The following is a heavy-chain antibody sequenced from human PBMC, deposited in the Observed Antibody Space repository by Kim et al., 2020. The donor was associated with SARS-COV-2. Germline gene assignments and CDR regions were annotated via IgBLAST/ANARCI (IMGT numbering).Heavy chain of an antibody. Sequence: ASVKVSCKASGYTFTGYYMHWVRQAPGQGLEWMGWINPNSGGTNYAQKFQGRVTMTRDTSISTAYMELSRLRSDDTAVYYCARSGNIVVVPAALHYYYYMDVWGKGTTVTVSS. CDR2: INPNSGGT. V-gene: IGHV1-2*02. D-gene: IGHD2-2*01. CDR1: GYTFTGYY. J-gene: IGHJ6*03. CDR3: ARSGNIVVVPAALHYYYYMDV.